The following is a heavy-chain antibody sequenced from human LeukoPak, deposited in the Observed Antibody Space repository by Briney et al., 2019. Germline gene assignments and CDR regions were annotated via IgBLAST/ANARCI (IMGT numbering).Heavy chain of an antibody. CDR1: GFTFSDYY. J-gene: IGHJ6*02. CDR3: AGAYCSGGSCYLDYYYGMDV. D-gene: IGHD2-15*01. Sequence: PGGSLRLSCAASGFTFSDYYMSWIRQAPGKGLEWVSYISSSGSTIYYADSVKGRFTISRDNAKNSLYLQMNSLRAEDTAVYYCAGAYCSGGSCYLDYYYGMDVWGQGTTVTVSS. V-gene: IGHV3-11*01. CDR2: ISSSGSTI.